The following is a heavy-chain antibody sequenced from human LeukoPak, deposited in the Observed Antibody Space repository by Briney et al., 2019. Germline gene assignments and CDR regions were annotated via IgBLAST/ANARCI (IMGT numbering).Heavy chain of an antibody. D-gene: IGHD5-18*01. CDR1: GFTFSSYA. CDR3: ANGGLWLPTRSD. Sequence: QPGGSLRLSCAPSGFTFSSYAMSWVRQAPGKGLEWVSAISGSGGSTYYADPVKGRFTISRDNSKNTLYPQMNSLRAEDTAVYYCANGGLWLPTRSDWGQGTLVTVSS. CDR2: ISGSGGST. J-gene: IGHJ4*02. V-gene: IGHV3-23*01.